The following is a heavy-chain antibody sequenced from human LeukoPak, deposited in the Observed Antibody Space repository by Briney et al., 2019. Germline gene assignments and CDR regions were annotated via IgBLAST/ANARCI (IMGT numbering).Heavy chain of an antibody. CDR1: GGSISSYY. CDR2: IYYSGST. V-gene: IGHV4-59*01. Sequence: SESLSLTCTVSGGSISSYYWSWIRQPPGKGLEWIGYIYYSGSTNYNPSVKSRVTISVDASTDQFSLKLRSVTAADTAVYYCARGVGGLGSYYYYGMDVWGQGTTVTVSS. D-gene: IGHD2-15*01. CDR3: ARGVGGLGSYYYYGMDV. J-gene: IGHJ6*02.